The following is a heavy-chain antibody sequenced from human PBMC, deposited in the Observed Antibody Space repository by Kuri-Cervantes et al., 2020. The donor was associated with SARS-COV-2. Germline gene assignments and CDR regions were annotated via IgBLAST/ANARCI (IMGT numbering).Heavy chain of an antibody. V-gene: IGHV1-18*01. CDR1: GYTFTSYG. Sequence: ASVKVSCKASGYTFTSYGISWVRQAPGQGLEWMGWISAYNGNANYAQKLQGRVTMTTDTSTSTAYMELRRLTSDDTAIYYCAGSVTGDLGDYWGQGTLVTDSS. D-gene: IGHD7-27*01. J-gene: IGHJ4*02. CDR3: AGSVTGDLGDY. CDR2: ISAYNGNA.